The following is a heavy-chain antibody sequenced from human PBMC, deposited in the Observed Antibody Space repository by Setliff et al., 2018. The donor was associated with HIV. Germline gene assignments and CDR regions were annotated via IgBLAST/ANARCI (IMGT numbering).Heavy chain of an antibody. CDR3: ARRQYISLTMIGGYFDF. V-gene: IGHV4-59*08. CDR1: GGSFSGYY. Sequence: SETLSLTCAVYGGSFSGYYWSWIRQPPGKGLEWIGYIYYNGTTYYNPSLKGRVTISVDTSNNQFSLRLSSVTAADTAVYYCARRQYISLTMIGGYFDFWGQGTLVTVSS. CDR2: IYYNGTT. J-gene: IGHJ4*02. D-gene: IGHD3-22*01.